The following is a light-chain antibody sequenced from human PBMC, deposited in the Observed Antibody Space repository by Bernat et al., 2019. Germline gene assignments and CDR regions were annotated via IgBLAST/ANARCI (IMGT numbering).Light chain of an antibody. Sequence: DIQMTQPPSTLYASVGDRVTITCRARQSIRNWSAGYQQKPGKAPKALIYKASSLQIGVPSRFSGSGSGTDFILSIISGQPDDFATYYYQQYSSYSLTFGQGTKVEIK. V-gene: IGKV1-5*03. CDR2: KAS. CDR1: QSIRNW. CDR3: QQYSSYSLT. J-gene: IGKJ1*01.